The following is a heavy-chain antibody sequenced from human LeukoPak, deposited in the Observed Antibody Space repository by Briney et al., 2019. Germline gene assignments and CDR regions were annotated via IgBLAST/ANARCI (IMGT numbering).Heavy chain of an antibody. J-gene: IGHJ4*02. V-gene: IGHV3-30-3*01. CDR2: ISYDGSNK. D-gene: IGHD6-19*01. Sequence: PGGSLRLSCAASGFTFSSYAMHWVRQAPGKGLEWVAVISYDGSNKYYADSVKGRFTISRDNSKNTLYLQMNSLRAEDTAVYYCARGPLTILQWLVVDYWGQGTLVTASS. CDR3: ARGPLTILQWLVVDY. CDR1: GFTFSSYA.